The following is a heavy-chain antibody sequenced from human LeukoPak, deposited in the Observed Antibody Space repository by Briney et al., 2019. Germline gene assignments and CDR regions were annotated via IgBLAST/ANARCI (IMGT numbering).Heavy chain of an antibody. V-gene: IGHV3-21*01. CDR2: ISSSSSYI. CDR3: ARDPRGYYYGSGTSHPDY. Sequence: GGSLRLSCAASGFTFSSYSMNWVRQAPGKGLEWVSSISSSSSYIYYADSVKGRFTISRDNAKNSLYLQMNSLRAEDTAVYYCARDPRGYYYGSGTSHPDYWGQGTLVTVSS. D-gene: IGHD3-10*01. CDR1: GFTFSSYS. J-gene: IGHJ4*02.